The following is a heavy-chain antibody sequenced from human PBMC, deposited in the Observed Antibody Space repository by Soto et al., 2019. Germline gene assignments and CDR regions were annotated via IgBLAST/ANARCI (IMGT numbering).Heavy chain of an antibody. J-gene: IGHJ3*02. CDR2: MSHSGGT. V-gene: IGHV4-34*01. CDR1: GGFVSSGSYY. D-gene: IGHD1-1*01. Sequence: QVQLQQWGAGLLKPSETLSLTCAVYGGFVSSGSYYWSWIRQPPGKGLEWIGEMSHSGGTHFNPSLKSRVNISVDTSKKQFSLKMSSVTAADTALDYCARVERGTATTVVDAFDIWGPGTMVTVSS. CDR3: ARVERGTATTVVDAFDI.